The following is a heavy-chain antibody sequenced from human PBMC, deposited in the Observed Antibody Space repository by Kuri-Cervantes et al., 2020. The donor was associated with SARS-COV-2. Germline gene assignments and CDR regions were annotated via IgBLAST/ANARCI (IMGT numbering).Heavy chain of an antibody. CDR2: IYTSGST. J-gene: IGHJ5*02. CDR3: ARSPDLWWFDP. CDR1: GYSISSGYY. D-gene: IGHD3-3*01. Sequence: SETLSLTCTVSGYSISSGYYWSWIRQPAGKGLGWIGRIYTSGSTNYNPSLKSRVTMSVDTSKNQFSLKLSSVTAADTAVYYCARSPDLWWFDPWGQGTLVTVSS. V-gene: IGHV4-4*07.